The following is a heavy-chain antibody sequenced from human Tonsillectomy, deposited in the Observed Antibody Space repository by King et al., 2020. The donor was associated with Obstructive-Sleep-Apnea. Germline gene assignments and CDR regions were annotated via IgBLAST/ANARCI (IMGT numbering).Heavy chain of an antibody. CDR2: ITWDGGAT. CDR1: GFTFDDYT. J-gene: IGHJ6*02. CDR3: VKWRHFYYYGIDV. V-gene: IGHV3-43*01. Sequence: VQLVESGGAVVQPGGSLRLSCAASGFTFDDYTMHWVRQAPGKGLEWVSLITWDGGATFYADSVKGRFTISRDNTNNPLYLQMNTLRADDTALYYCVKWRHFYYYGIDVWGQGTTVTVSS. D-gene: IGHD3-3*02.